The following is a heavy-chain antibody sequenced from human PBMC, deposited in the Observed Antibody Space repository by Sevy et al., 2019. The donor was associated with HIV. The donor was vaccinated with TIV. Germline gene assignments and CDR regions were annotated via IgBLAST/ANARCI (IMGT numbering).Heavy chain of an antibody. V-gene: IGHV3-7*01. J-gene: IGHJ3*02. Sequence: LSLTCAASGFTFSSYWMSWVRQAPGKGLEWVANVKQDGSEKYYVDSVKGRFTISRDNAKNSLYLQMNSLRAEDTAVYYCARTITMIVVVIKATDAFDIWGQGTMVTVSS. D-gene: IGHD3-22*01. CDR3: ARTITMIVVVIKATDAFDI. CDR2: VKQDGSEK. CDR1: GFTFSSYW.